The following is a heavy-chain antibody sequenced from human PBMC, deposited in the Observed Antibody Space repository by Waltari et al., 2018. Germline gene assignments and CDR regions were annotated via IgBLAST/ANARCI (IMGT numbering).Heavy chain of an antibody. CDR2: IDTEGRKI. CDR1: GVTFSTYW. Sequence: ESQLVESGGGLVQPGGSLRLSCAASGVTFSTYWMHWVRQGPGQGLEWVSRIDTEGRKITYADVMRGRFTISRDNVKKTLYLQMNSLRVEDTAVYYCATHRPGGYGMDVWGQGTTVTVSS. CDR3: ATHRPGGYGMDV. D-gene: IGHD2-15*01. J-gene: IGHJ6*02. V-gene: IGHV3-74*03.